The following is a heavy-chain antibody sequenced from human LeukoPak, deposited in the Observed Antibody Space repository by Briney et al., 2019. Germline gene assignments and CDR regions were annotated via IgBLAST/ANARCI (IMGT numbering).Heavy chain of an antibody. D-gene: IGHD6-19*01. J-gene: IGHJ4*02. CDR2: INSDGSST. CDR3: ARVPSTQWLVYYFDY. Sequence: GGSLRLSCAASGFTFSSYWMHWVRQAPGKGLVWVSRINSDGSSTTYANSVKGRFTISRDNAKNTLYLQMKSLRAEDTAVYYCARVPSTQWLVYYFDYWGQGTLVTVSS. V-gene: IGHV3-74*01. CDR1: GFTFSSYW.